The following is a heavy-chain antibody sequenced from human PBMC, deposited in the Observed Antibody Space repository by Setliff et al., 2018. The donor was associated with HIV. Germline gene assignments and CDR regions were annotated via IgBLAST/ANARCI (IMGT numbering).Heavy chain of an antibody. Sequence: SETLSLTCTVSGGSISSYYWSWIRQPPGKGLEWIEYIYTSGSTNYNPSLKSRVTISVDTSKNQFSLKLSSVTAADTAVYYCARCVTYYNFWSGYWGYYYYMGVWGKGTTVTVSS. CDR2: IYTSGST. CDR1: GGSISSYY. J-gene: IGHJ6*03. V-gene: IGHV4-4*08. D-gene: IGHD3-3*01. CDR3: ARCVTYYNFWSGYWGYYYYMGV.